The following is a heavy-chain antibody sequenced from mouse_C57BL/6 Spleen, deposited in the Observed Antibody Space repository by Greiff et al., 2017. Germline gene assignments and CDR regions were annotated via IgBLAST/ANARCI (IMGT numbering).Heavy chain of an antibody. Sequence: QVQLKQPGAELVKPGASVKMSCKASGYTFTSYWITWVKQRPGQGLEWIGDIYPGSGSTNYNEKFKSKATLTVDTSSSTAYMQLSSLTSEDSAVYYCAREDYYGSSPSWFAYWGQGTLVTVSA. CDR3: AREDYYGSSPSWFAY. CDR2: IYPGSGST. J-gene: IGHJ3*01. D-gene: IGHD1-1*01. V-gene: IGHV1-55*01. CDR1: GYTFTSYW.